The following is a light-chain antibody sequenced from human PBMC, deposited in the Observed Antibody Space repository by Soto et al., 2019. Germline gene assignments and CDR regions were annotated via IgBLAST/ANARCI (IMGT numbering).Light chain of an antibody. V-gene: IGKV3-20*01. CDR1: QSISGIY. J-gene: IGKJ2*01. Sequence: IVLTQSPGTLSVSLGDRATLSCRASQSISGIYLAWYQPKRGQAPRLLVYGATTRATGIPDRFSGSGSGTDFTLTISRVEPGEFAVCLGKECGRSCGKFGLGTKVDIK. CDR3: KECGRSCGK. CDR2: GAT.